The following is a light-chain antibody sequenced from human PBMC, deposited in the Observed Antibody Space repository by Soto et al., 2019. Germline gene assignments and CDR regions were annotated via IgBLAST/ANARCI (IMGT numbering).Light chain of an antibody. CDR3: CSYAGSGIYV. Sequence: QSALTQSASVSGSPGQSITISCTGTSSDVGGYNLVSWYQQHPGKAPKLIIYEGSKRPSGISNRFSGSKSGNTASLTISGLQAEDEADYHCCSYAGSGIYVFGTGTKLTVL. CDR2: EGS. V-gene: IGLV2-23*01. CDR1: SSDVGGYNL. J-gene: IGLJ1*01.